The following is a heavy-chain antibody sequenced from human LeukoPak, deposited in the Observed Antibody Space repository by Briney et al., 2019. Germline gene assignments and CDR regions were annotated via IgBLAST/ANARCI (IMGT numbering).Heavy chain of an antibody. D-gene: IGHD2-2*01. Sequence: PGGSLRLSCAASGFSFSSYWMSWVRQAPGKGLEWVAIIKQDGSERYYVDSVKGRFTISRDNSRNSLYLQMDILRAEDPAVYYCATDNVYCSRTSCYHTFDYWGQGTLVTVPS. J-gene: IGHJ4*02. CDR3: ATDNVYCSRTSCYHTFDY. CDR1: GFSFSSYW. V-gene: IGHV3-7*01. CDR2: IKQDGSER.